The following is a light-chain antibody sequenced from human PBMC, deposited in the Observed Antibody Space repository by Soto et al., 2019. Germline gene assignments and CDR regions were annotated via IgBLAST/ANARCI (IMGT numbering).Light chain of an antibody. Sequence: ELVLPQSPGTLSLSPGEISTLTCRASQSVRSSYLAWYQQIPGQALRLLIYGASSRATGIPDRLSGSGSGTDLTLTISGLEPEDFAVYYCQQYNNWLWTVGQGNKVDIK. J-gene: IGKJ1*01. CDR1: QSVRSSY. CDR3: QQYNNWLWT. V-gene: IGKV3-20*01. CDR2: GAS.